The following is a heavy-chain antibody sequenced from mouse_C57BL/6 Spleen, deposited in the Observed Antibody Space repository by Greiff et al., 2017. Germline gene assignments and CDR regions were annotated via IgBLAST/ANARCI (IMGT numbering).Heavy chain of an antibody. Sequence: QVQLKESGAELAKPGASVKLSCKASGYTFTSYWMHWVKQRPGQGLEWIGYINPSSGYTKYNQKFKDKATLTADKSSSTAYMQLSSLTYEDSAVYYCARSEAYDYGRGYYFDYWGQGTTLTVSS. D-gene: IGHD2-4*01. J-gene: IGHJ2*01. CDR3: ARSEAYDYGRGYYFDY. V-gene: IGHV1-7*01. CDR1: GYTFTSYW. CDR2: INPSSGYT.